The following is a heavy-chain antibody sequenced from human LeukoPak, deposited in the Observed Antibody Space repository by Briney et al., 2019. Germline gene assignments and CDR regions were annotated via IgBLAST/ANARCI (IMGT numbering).Heavy chain of an antibody. V-gene: IGHV3-30*18. CDR1: GFTFSSYG. CDR3: AKHWNDLDY. Sequence: SGGSLRLSCAASGFTFSSYGMHWVRQAPGKGLEWVAVISYDGSNKYYADSVKGRFTISRDNSKNTLYLQMNSLRAEDTAVYYCAKHWNDLDYWGQGTLVTVSS. CDR2: ISYDGSNK. D-gene: IGHD1-1*01. J-gene: IGHJ4*02.